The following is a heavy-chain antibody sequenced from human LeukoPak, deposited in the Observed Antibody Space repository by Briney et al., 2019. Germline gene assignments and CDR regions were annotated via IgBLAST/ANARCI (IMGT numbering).Heavy chain of an antibody. CDR2: ISHRGTT. CDR1: GGSFSGYN. J-gene: IGHJ5*01. CDR3: ARGSPKLVS. Sequence: SETLSLTCAVYGGSFSGYNWNWIRQPPGKGLEWVGEISHRGTTNYNTAFKKRVTWSVDMSKKQISLKLISVTAADTAVYYCARGSPKLVSWGQGTLVSVSS. V-gene: IGHV4-34*01.